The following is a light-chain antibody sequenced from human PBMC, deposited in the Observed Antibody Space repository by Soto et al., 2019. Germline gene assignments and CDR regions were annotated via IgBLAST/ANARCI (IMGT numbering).Light chain of an antibody. CDR1: TSDVGGYKY. CDR2: EVS. J-gene: IGLJ1*01. Sequence: SVLTPPPSPAGAPWQSVPISCTGTTSDVGGYKYVSWYQQHPGKAPKLMIYEVSKRPSGVPDRFSGSKSGNTASLTVAGLQAEDEADYYCSSYAGSVVFGSGTKVTVL. CDR3: SSYAGSVV. V-gene: IGLV2-8*01.